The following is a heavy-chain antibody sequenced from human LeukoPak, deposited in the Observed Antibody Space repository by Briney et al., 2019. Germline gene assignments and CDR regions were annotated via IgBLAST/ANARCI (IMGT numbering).Heavy chain of an antibody. Sequence: GSLRLSCAASGFTFSSYAMSWVRQAPGKGLEWVSTISGSGSGTYYADSVKGRFTLSRDNSMNTLYLQMNSLRAEDTAVYYCAKDVESGRSADYWGQGTQVTVSS. J-gene: IGHJ4*02. CDR3: AKDVESGRSADY. V-gene: IGHV3-23*01. CDR1: GFTFSSYA. CDR2: ISGSGSGT. D-gene: IGHD3-10*01.